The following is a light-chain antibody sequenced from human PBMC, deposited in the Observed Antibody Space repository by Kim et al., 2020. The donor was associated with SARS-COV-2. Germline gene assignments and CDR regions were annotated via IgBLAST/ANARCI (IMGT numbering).Light chain of an antibody. V-gene: IGKV1-5*03. J-gene: IGKJ5*01. CDR1: QSIGTW. CDR2: KAS. CDR3: QQYDNYPIT. Sequence: GDRVTITCRASQSIGTWLAWYQLKPGRAPKLLINKASTLESGVPSRFSGSASGTEFTLTIASLQPDDFATYFCQQYDNYPITFGQGTRLEIK.